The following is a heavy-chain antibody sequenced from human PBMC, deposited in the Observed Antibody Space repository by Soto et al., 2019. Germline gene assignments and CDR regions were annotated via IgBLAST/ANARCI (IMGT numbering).Heavy chain of an antibody. V-gene: IGHV3-53*02. D-gene: IGHD2-21*01. Sequence: ELQLVETGGGLIQTGGSLRLSCAASGFSISSNYIAWVRQPPGKGLEWVSTTFSGGNTEYAASVKGRCSISRDNYKNTLYLQMDNLRVEATAVYYGARKPPSAIQGWAFGMDVWGQGTTVSVSS. CDR2: TFSGGNT. CDR1: GFSISSNY. CDR3: ARKPPSAIQGWAFGMDV. J-gene: IGHJ6*02.